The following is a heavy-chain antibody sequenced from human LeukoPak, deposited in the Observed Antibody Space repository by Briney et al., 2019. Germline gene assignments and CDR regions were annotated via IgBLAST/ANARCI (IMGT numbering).Heavy chain of an antibody. Sequence: PSETLSLPCTVSGGSISSYYWSWIRQPPGKGLEWIGYIYYSGSTNYNPSLKSRVTISVDTSKNQFSLKLSSVTAADTAVYYCARDRAATNWFDPWGQGTLVTVSS. CDR3: ARDRAATNWFDP. CDR2: IYYSGST. D-gene: IGHD2-15*01. V-gene: IGHV4-59*01. J-gene: IGHJ5*02. CDR1: GGSISSYY.